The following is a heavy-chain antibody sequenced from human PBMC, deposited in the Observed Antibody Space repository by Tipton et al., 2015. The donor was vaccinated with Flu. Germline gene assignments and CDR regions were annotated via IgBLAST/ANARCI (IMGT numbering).Heavy chain of an antibody. D-gene: IGHD3-3*01. CDR1: GYTFIRFA. J-gene: IGHJ4*02. Sequence: QLVQSGAEVQKPGASVKVSCKASGYTFIRFAIHWVRQAPGQRLEWMGWINTYNGNTQYSQDFRGRVTISRDTSASTTYMELSSLRFEDMAVYYCAVEGVYYWNPSCRGLDSWGPGTLVTVSS. V-gene: IGHV1-3*03. CDR2: INTYNGNT. CDR3: AVEGVYYWNPSCRGLDS.